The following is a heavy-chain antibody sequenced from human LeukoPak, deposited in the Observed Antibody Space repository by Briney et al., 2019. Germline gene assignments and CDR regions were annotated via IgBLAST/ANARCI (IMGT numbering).Heavy chain of an antibody. CDR2: IRQDGSEK. Sequence: GGSLRLSCAASGFTFSNYWMTWVRQAPGKGLEWVANIRQDGSEKYYVDSVKGRFTISRDNAKNSLYLQMNSLRAEDTAVYYCARGECDYWGQGTVVTVSS. CDR3: ARGECDY. CDR1: GFTFSNYW. V-gene: IGHV3-7*05. J-gene: IGHJ4*02.